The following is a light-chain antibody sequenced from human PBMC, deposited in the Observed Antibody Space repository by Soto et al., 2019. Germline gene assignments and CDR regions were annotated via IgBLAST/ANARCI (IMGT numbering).Light chain of an antibody. Sequence: IQLTQSPSSLSASVGYRVTITCRASQGIINYLAWYQQKPGKAPKLLIYGASTLQSGVPSRFGGSGSGTDFTLTVSSLQPEDFAPYYCQKLFIYPPTFGPGTKVDIK. CDR2: GAS. CDR1: QGIINY. V-gene: IGKV1-9*01. CDR3: QKLFIYPPT. J-gene: IGKJ3*01.